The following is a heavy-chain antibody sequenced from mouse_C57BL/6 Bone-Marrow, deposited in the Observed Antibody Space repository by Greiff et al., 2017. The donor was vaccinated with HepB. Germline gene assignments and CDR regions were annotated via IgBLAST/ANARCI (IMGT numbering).Heavy chain of an antibody. J-gene: IGHJ4*01. D-gene: IGHD1-1*01. CDR2: KSYDGSN. CDR3: ARDTTVVERDYYAMDY. Sequence: EVKLQESGPGLVKPSQSLSLTCSVTGYSITSGYYWNWIRQFPGNKLEWMGYKSYDGSNNYNPSLKNRISITRDTSKNQFFLKLNSVTTEDTATYYCARDTTVVERDYYAMDYWGQGTSVTVSS. CDR1: GYSITSGYY. V-gene: IGHV3-6*01.